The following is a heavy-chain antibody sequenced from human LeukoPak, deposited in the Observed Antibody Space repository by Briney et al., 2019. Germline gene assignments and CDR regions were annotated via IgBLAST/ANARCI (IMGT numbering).Heavy chain of an antibody. CDR2: INQDGSEK. Sequence: GGSLRLSCAASGFTFSSYSMNWVRQAPPKGLKWVANINQDGSEKYYVDSVKGRFTISRDNAKNSLYLQMKSLRGEDMAVYFCARDRLIDCWGQGTLVTVSS. CDR3: ARDRLIDC. J-gene: IGHJ4*02. V-gene: IGHV3-7*01. CDR1: GFTFSSYS.